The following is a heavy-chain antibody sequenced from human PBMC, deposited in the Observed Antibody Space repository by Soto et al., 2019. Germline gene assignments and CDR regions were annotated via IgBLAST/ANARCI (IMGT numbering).Heavy chain of an antibody. CDR1: GDSVSSNSAA. J-gene: IGHJ6*02. D-gene: IGHD3-9*01. Sequence: PSQTLSLTCAISGDSVSSNSAAWNWIRQSPSRGLEWLGRTYYRSKWYNDYAVSVKSRITINPDTSKNQFSPQLNSVTPEDTAVYYCARGRVYDILTGSYYYYGMDVWGQGTTVTVSS. CDR3: ARGRVYDILTGSYYYYGMDV. CDR2: TYYRSKWYN. V-gene: IGHV6-1*01.